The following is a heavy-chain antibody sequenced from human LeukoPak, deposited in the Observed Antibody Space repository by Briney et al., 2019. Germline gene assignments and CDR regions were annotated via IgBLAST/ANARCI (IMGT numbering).Heavy chain of an antibody. V-gene: IGHV1-18*04. J-gene: IGHJ4*02. CDR3: ARDTGSAIWSYYFDY. Sequence: GASVKVSCKASGYTFTSYGISWVRRAPGQGLEWMGCISAYNGNTNYAQKLQGRVTMTTDTSTSTAYMELRSLRSDDTAVYYCARDTGSAIWSYYFDYWGQGTLVTVSS. D-gene: IGHD2-21*02. CDR2: ISAYNGNT. CDR1: GYTFTSYG.